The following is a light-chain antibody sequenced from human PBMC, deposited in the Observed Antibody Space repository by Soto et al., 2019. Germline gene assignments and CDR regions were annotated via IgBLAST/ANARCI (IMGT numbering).Light chain of an antibody. CDR1: RSVLYSSNNENY. V-gene: IGKV4-1*01. J-gene: IGKJ2*01. Sequence: DIVMTQSPDSLAVSLGERATINCKSSRSVLYSSNNENYLAWYQQKPGQPPKLLIYWASTRESGVPDRFSGSGSGTDFTLTISSLQAEDVAVYYCQQYYSSPYAFGQGTNLEI. CDR2: WAS. CDR3: QQYYSSPYA.